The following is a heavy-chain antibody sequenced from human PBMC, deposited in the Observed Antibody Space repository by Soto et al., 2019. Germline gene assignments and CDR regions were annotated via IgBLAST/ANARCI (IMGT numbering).Heavy chain of an antibody. CDR2: IYHTGSP. V-gene: IGHV4-4*02. D-gene: IGHD3-22*01. CDR1: GGSISSSNW. J-gene: IGHJ4*02. Sequence: QVQLQESGPGLVKPSGTLSLTCAVSGGSISSSNWWSWVRQPPGKGLEGIGEIYHTGSPHYNPSLKLRVAISVDKSQNQSSLKLVSVTAADTAVYYCARDHRGGRYYYSSGFQWVQGPLVSVSS. CDR3: ARDHRGGRYYYSSGFQ.